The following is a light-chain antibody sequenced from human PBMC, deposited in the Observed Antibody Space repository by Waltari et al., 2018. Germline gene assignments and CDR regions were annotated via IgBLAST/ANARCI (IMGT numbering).Light chain of an antibody. CDR1: QSVSRT. J-gene: IGKJ1*01. CDR3: QKYGSLPAT. V-gene: IGKV3-20*01. Sequence: EVVLTQSPGTLSLSPGERATLSCRASQSVSRTLAWYHQKPGQAPRLLIYDASSRATGIPDRFSGRGSGTDFSLTISRLEPEDFAVYYCQKYGSLPATFGQGTKVEIK. CDR2: DAS.